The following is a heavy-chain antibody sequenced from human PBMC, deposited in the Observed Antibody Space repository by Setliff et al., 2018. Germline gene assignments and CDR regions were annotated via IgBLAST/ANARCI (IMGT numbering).Heavy chain of an antibody. D-gene: IGHD6-13*01. J-gene: IGHJ6*03. CDR1: GGSFSDYH. Sequence: LSETLSLTCAVYGGSFSDYHWSWIRQPPGKGLEWIGEIKHSGSTNYNPSLKSRVTISVDTSKKQFSLKLSSVTAADTAVYYCARGVLGYYYYMDVWDKGTTVTVSS. CDR3: ARGVLGYYYYMDV. V-gene: IGHV4-34*01. CDR2: IKHSGST.